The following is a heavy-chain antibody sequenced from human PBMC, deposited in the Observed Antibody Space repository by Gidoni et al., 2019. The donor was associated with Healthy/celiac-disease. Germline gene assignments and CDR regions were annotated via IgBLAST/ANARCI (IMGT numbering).Heavy chain of an antibody. CDR3: ARGAHCSSTSCYLHYFDY. J-gene: IGHJ4*02. Sequence: QLQLVQSGPEVKKPGASVKVPCKASGYTFTGYSMHWGRQAPGQGLEWMGWINPNSGGTNYAQKFQGRVTMTRDTSISTAYMELSRLRSDDTAVYYWARGAHCSSTSCYLHYFDYWGQGTLVTVSS. D-gene: IGHD2-2*01. CDR2: INPNSGGT. CDR1: GYTFTGYS. V-gene: IGHV1-2*02.